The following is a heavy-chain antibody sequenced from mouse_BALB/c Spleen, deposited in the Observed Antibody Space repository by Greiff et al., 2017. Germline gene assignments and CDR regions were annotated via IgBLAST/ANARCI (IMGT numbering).Heavy chain of an antibody. D-gene: IGHD1-1*01. CDR1: GFNIKDYY. V-gene: IGHV14-4*02. CDR2: IDPENGDT. Sequence: VQLQQSGAELVRSGASVKLSCTASGFNIKDYYMHWVKQRPEQGLEWIGWIDPENGDTEYAPKFQGKATMTADTSSNTAYLQLSSLTSEDAAVYYCRGFYYGTPFAYWGQGTLVTVSA. J-gene: IGHJ3*01. CDR3: RGFYYGTPFAY.